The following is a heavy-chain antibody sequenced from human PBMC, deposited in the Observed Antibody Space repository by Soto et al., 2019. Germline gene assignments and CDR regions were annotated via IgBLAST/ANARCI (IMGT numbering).Heavy chain of an antibody. J-gene: IGHJ2*01. Sequence: QVQLQESGPGLVKPSQTLSLTCTVSGGSISSGGYYWSWIRQHPGQGLEWIGYIYYSGSTSYNPALKSRVTISVDTSKNPFSLKLSSVTAADTAVYYCARVLAVSTSWYFDLWGRGTLVTVSS. CDR3: ARVLAVSTSWYFDL. V-gene: IGHV4-31*03. D-gene: IGHD4-17*01. CDR2: IYYSGST. CDR1: GGSISSGGYY.